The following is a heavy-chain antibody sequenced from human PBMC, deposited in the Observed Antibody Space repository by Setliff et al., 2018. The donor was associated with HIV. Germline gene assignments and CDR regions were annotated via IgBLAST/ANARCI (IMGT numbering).Heavy chain of an antibody. CDR3: ARDGSGWTYYNFYFMDV. Sequence: PGGSLRLSCEASGFTFINYAFHWVRQAPGKGPEWLSYISASRSTIYYADSVKGRFTISRDSATNSLFLQMNSLRAEDTAVYYCARDGSGWTYYNFYFMDVWGKGTTVTVSS. J-gene: IGHJ6*03. D-gene: IGHD6-19*01. CDR1: GFTFINYA. V-gene: IGHV3-48*04. CDR2: ISASRSTI.